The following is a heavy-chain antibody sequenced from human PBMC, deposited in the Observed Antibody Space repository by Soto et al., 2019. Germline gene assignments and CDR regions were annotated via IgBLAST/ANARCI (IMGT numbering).Heavy chain of an antibody. CDR3: ARADSGNYKHYYYGMDV. CDR1: GFILKNYG. Sequence: QVQLVESGGGVVQPGRSLRLSCVASGFILKNYGIHWVRQAPGKGLEWVAIIWFDGSLKFYADSVKGRFTISRDNSKNTLHLQMNSLRAEDTAVYHCARADSGNYKHYYYGMDVWGQGTTVTVSS. D-gene: IGHD1-26*01. CDR2: IWFDGSLK. V-gene: IGHV3-33*01. J-gene: IGHJ6*02.